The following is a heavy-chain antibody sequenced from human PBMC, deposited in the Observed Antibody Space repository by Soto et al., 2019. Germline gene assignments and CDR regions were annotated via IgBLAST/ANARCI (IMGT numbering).Heavy chain of an antibody. D-gene: IGHD6-6*01. Sequence: ASVKVSCKASGGTFSSYAISWVRQAPGQGLEWMGGIIPIFGTANYAQKFQGRVTITADKSTSTAYMELSSLRSEDTAVYYCARFIAARPGDHYYYYGMDVWGQGTTVTVSS. CDR3: ARFIAARPGDHYYYYGMDV. V-gene: IGHV1-69*06. CDR1: GGTFSSYA. J-gene: IGHJ6*02. CDR2: IIPIFGTA.